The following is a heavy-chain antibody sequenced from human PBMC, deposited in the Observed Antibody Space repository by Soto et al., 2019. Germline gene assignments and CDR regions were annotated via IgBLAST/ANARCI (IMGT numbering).Heavy chain of an antibody. D-gene: IGHD6-19*01. CDR3: ARDRASSGWLTYYYYYGMDV. CDR2: ISYDGSNK. Sequence: QVQLVESGGGVVQPGRSLRLSCPAAGFTFSSYAMHWVRQAPGKGLEWVAVISYDGSNKYYADSVKCRFTISRDNSKNTLYLQMNSLRAEDTAVYYCARDRASSGWLTYYYYYGMDVWGQGTTVTVSS. V-gene: IGHV3-30-3*01. CDR1: GFTFSSYA. J-gene: IGHJ6*02.